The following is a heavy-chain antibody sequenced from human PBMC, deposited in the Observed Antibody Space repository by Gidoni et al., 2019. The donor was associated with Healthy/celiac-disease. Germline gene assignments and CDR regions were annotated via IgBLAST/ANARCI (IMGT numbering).Heavy chain of an antibody. J-gene: IGHJ6*02. CDR2: IYSGGST. Sequence: IQPGGSLRLSCAASGFTVSSNYMSWVRQAPGKGLEWVSVIYSGGSTYYADSVKGRFTISRDNSKNTLYLQMNSLRAEDTAVYYCAREYSSSWLPHYYYGMDVWGQGTTVTVSS. D-gene: IGHD6-13*01. CDR1: GFTVSSNY. V-gene: IGHV3-53*01. CDR3: AREYSSSWLPHYYYGMDV.